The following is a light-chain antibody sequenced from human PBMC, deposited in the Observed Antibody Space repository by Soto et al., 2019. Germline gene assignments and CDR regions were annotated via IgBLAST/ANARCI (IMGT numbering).Light chain of an antibody. CDR2: EVS. V-gene: IGLV2-8*01. J-gene: IGLJ1*01. CDR1: SSDVGGYNY. Sequence: QSALTQPPSASGSPGQSVTISCTGTSSDVGGYNYVSWYQQHPGKAPKLMIYEVSKRPSGVPDRFSGSKSGNTASLTVSGLQAEDEADYYCSSYAGSSTFYVFGTGTKVTVL. CDR3: SSYAGSSTFYV.